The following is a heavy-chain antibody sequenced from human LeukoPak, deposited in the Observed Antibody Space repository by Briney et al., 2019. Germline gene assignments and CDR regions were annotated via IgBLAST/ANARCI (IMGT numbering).Heavy chain of an antibody. J-gene: IGHJ4*02. Sequence: GGSLRLSCVASGFSFSKFAMSWVRQAPGEGLEWVSGISDSGSRTYYADSVKGRFTISRDNSKSTLYLQLSRLRVDDTAVYYCAKDGTLWSGAYYFDYWGQGTLVTVSS. CDR1: GFSFSKFA. CDR3: AKDGTLWSGAYYFDY. CDR2: ISDSGSRT. D-gene: IGHD3-10*01. V-gene: IGHV3-23*01.